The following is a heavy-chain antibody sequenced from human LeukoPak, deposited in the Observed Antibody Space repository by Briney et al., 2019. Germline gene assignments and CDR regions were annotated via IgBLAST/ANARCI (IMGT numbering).Heavy chain of an antibody. CDR3: ARDSSGYQ. J-gene: IGHJ4*02. Sequence: PGGSLRLSCAAAGFSFSTYWMSWVRQAPGKGLEWGGNIKEDGSEKYYGDSVKGRFTISRDNAKNSLYLQMNSLRAEDTAVYYCARDSSGYQWGQGTLVTVSS. D-gene: IGHD3-22*01. V-gene: IGHV3-7*01. CDR1: GFSFSTYW. CDR2: IKEDGSEK.